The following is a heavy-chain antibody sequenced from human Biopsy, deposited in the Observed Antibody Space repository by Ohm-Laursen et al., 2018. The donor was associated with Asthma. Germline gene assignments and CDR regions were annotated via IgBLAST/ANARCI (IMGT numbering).Heavy chain of an antibody. CDR3: ARAVDYSHYYGIDV. CDR2: ISVYNGNT. J-gene: IGHJ6*02. V-gene: IGHV1-18*01. D-gene: IGHD3-10*01. CDR1: GYTFNSAG. Sequence: ASVKVSCNASGYTFNSAGITWVRQAPGQGLEWMGWISVYNGNTKVAQKLQDRVTMITDTSTSTAYMELRSLRSDVTAVYFCARAVDYSHYYGIDVWGQGTTVTVS.